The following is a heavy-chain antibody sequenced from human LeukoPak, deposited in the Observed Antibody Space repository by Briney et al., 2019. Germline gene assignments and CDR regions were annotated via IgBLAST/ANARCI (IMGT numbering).Heavy chain of an antibody. CDR2: IYPGDSDT. CDR1: GYSFTSYW. CDR3: AGQIRYYDFPNYYYYMDV. Sequence: GESLKISCKGSGYSFTSYWIGWVRQMPGKGLEWMGIIYPGDSDTRYSPSFQGQVTISADKSISTAYLQWSSLKASDTAMYYCAGQIRYYDFPNYYYYMDVWGKGTTVTVSS. J-gene: IGHJ6*03. V-gene: IGHV5-51*01. D-gene: IGHD3-3*01.